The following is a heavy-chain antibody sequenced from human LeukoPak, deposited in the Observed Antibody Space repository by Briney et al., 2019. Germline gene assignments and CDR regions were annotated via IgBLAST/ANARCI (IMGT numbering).Heavy chain of an antibody. J-gene: IGHJ4*02. CDR2: ISSSSSYI. V-gene: IGHV3-21*01. CDR1: GFTVSSNY. D-gene: IGHD3-16*01. Sequence: GGSLRLSCAASGFTVSSNYMSWVRQAPGKGLEWVSSISSSSSYIYYADSVKGRFTISRDNAKNSLYLQMNSLRAEDTAVYYCARDFGDYWGQGTLVTVSS. CDR3: ARDFGDY.